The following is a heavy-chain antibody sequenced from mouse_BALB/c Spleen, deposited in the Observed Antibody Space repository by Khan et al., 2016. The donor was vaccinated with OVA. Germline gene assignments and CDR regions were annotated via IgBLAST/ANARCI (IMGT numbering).Heavy chain of an antibody. V-gene: IGHV9-3-1*01. CDR2: INTYTGEA. D-gene: IGHD2-5*01. CDR3: ARSNSNYWFAY. J-gene: IGHJ3*01. Sequence: QIQLVQSGPELKKPGETVKISCKASGYTLTNYGMNWVKQAPGKGSKWMGWINTYTGEATYADDFKGRFAFSLETSASTAYLLINNLKNEDTSTYCCARSNSNYWFAYWGQGTLGTVSA. CDR1: GYTLTNYG.